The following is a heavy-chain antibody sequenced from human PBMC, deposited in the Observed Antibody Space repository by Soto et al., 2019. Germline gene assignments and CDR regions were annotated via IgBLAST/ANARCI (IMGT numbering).Heavy chain of an antibody. Sequence: LETLSLTCAVSGGSISSSNWWSWVRQPPGKGLEWIGEIYHSGSTNYNPSLKSRVTISVDKSKNQFSLKLSSVTAADTAVYYCARDTPFWMGLNWFDPWGQGTLVTVSS. CDR3: ARDTPFWMGLNWFDP. D-gene: IGHD3-3*01. J-gene: IGHJ5*02. CDR1: GGSISSSNW. CDR2: IYHSGST. V-gene: IGHV4-4*02.